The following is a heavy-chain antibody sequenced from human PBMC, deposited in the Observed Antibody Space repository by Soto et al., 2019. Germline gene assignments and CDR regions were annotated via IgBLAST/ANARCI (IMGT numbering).Heavy chain of an antibody. V-gene: IGHV3-9*01. J-gene: IGHJ6*03. CDR1: GFTFDDYA. CDR2: ISWNSGSI. CDR3: AKDISSRPYYYMDV. Sequence: LRLSCAAPGFTFDDYAMHWVRQAPGKGLEWVSGISWNSGSIGYADSVKGRFTISRDNAKNSLYLQMNSLRAEDTVLYYCAKDISSRPYYYMDVWGKGTTVTVSS. D-gene: IGHD3-3*02.